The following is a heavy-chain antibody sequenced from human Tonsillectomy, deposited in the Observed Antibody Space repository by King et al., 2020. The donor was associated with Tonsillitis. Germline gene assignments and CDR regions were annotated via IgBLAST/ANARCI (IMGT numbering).Heavy chain of an antibody. J-gene: IGHJ6*02. CDR2: IIPIFGTP. V-gene: IGHV1-69*01. D-gene: IGHD2-21*02. Sequence: VQLVESGAEVKKPGSSVKVSCKASGGTFTRYTISWVRQAPGQGLEWMGGIIPIFGTPDYAQKFQGRVTITADESTSTAYMELSSLRSEDSAVYYCASDGWGGCASRDCHDAYYYGMDVWGQGTTVTVSS. CDR3: ASDGWGGCASRDCHDAYYYGMDV. CDR1: GGTFTRYT.